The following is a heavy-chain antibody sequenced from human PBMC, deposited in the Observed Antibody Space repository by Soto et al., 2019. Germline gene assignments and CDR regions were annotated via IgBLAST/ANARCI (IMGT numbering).Heavy chain of an antibody. CDR2: ISGSGGST. V-gene: IGHV3-23*01. J-gene: IGHJ4*02. Sequence: GGSLRLSCAASGFTFSSYAMSWVRQAPGKGLEWVSAISGSGGSTYYADSVKGRFTISRDNSKNTLYLRMNSLRAEDTAVYYCATQYITIFGVVITDYFDYWGQGTLVTVSS. CDR3: ATQYITIFGVVITDYFDY. D-gene: IGHD3-3*01. CDR1: GFTFSSYA.